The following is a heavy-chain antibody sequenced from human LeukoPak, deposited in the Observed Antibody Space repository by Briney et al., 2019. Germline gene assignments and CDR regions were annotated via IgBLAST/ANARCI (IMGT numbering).Heavy chain of an antibody. CDR1: GDTPFELS. CDR2: FDPEDGEA. CDR3: ASTTGPENNPNYYYYGMDV. D-gene: IGHD1-14*01. V-gene: IGHV1-24*01. Sequence: GASVKVSCKVSGDTPFELSIHWVRQAPGKGPEWMGTFDPEDGEAIYAQRFQGRVTMTEDTSRETAYMELSSLKASDTAMYYCASTTGPENNPNYYYYGMDVWGQGTTVTVSS. J-gene: IGHJ6*02.